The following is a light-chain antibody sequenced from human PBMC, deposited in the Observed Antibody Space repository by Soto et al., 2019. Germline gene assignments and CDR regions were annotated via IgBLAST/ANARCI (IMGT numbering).Light chain of an antibody. CDR1: QSVNSY. Sequence: PGDRATLSCRASQSVNSYLAWYQQKPGQAPRLLIYDVSNRATGIPARFSGSGSGTDFTLTINSLQPEDVATYYCQKYKSAPYTFGPGTKVDIK. CDR2: DVS. V-gene: IGKV3D-15*01. CDR3: QKYKSAPYT. J-gene: IGKJ3*01.